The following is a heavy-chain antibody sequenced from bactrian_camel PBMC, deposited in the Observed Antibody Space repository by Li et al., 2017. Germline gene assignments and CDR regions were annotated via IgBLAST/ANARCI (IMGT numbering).Heavy chain of an antibody. D-gene: IGHD2*01. J-gene: IGHJ6*01. CDR2: ISPGSGRR. V-gene: IGHV3S40*01. CDR3: AAAAGVFCRGGYWRSFLGFDY. CDR1: GSIVGTLC. Sequence: VQLVESGGGSVQAGGSLRLSCASSGSIVGTLCMGWVRQAPGKEREGVAAISPGSGRRYYGDSVKGRFTISKDNAKNTLYQQMNSLKPEDTAMLYCAAAAGVFCRGGYWRSFLGFDYWGQGTQVTVS.